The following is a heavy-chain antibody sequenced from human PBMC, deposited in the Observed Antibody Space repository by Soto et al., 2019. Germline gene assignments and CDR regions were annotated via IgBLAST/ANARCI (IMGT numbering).Heavy chain of an antibody. Sequence: GGSHSLSCTASGFNFSSFAMNWVRQAPGKGLEWVSIVSGSADSTFYADSVKGRFTISRDNSKNTLYLQMNSLRAEDTAVYYCAKERYYYDSSGYYPEYFQHWGQGTLVTVSS. CDR2: VSGSADST. D-gene: IGHD3-22*01. CDR3: AKERYYYDSSGYYPEYFQH. V-gene: IGHV3-23*01. CDR1: GFNFSSFA. J-gene: IGHJ1*01.